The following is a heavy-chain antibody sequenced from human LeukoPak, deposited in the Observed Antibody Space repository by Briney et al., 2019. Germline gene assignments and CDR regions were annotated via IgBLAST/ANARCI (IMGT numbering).Heavy chain of an antibody. CDR3: ARQVGAMRFDY. D-gene: IGHD1-26*01. V-gene: IGHV4-61*08. Sequence: PSETLSLTCTVSGGSISSGDYYWSWIRQPPGKGLEYIGYIYDSGNTNYNPSLKSRVTISVDTSKNQFSLNLTSVTAADMAVYFCARQVGAMRFDYWGQGILVTVSS. CDR2: IYDSGNT. CDR1: GGSISSGDYY. J-gene: IGHJ4*02.